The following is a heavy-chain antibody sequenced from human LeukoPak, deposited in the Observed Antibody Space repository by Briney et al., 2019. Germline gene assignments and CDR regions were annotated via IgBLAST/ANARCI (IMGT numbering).Heavy chain of an antibody. Sequence: ASVKVSCKASGYTFTSYDINWVRQATGQGLEWMGWINTNTGNPTYAQGFTGRFVFSLDTSVSTAYLQISSLKAEDTAVYYCARRYCSSTSCYASYYYYGMDVWGQGTTVTVSS. CDR2: INTNTGNP. D-gene: IGHD2-2*01. J-gene: IGHJ6*02. V-gene: IGHV7-4-1*02. CDR3: ARRYCSSTSCYASYYYYGMDV. CDR1: GYTFTSYD.